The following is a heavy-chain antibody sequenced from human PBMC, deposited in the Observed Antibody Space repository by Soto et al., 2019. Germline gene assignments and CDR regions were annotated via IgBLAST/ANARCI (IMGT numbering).Heavy chain of an antibody. J-gene: IGHJ4*02. CDR1: GFTFSSYS. Sequence: EVQLVESGGGLVQPGGSLRLSCAASGFTFSSYSMNWVRQAPGKGLEWVSYISSSSSTIYYADSVKGRFTIYRDNTKASLSLQMNSLRDEDTAVYYCARGYRGADSWGQGTLVTVSS. CDR3: ARGYRGADS. V-gene: IGHV3-48*02. D-gene: IGHD1-26*01. CDR2: ISSSSSTI.